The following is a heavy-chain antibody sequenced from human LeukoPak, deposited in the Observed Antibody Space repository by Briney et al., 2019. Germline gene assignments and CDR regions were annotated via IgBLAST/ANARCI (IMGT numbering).Heavy chain of an antibody. CDR2: IRHDGSYQ. J-gene: IGHJ4*02. V-gene: IGHV3-30*02. Sequence: PGGSRGLSCAASGFPFSSYGRPWVRQTPGRGRGGGEFIRHDGSYQQYADSVKGRFTVSRDNSKDTVYLQMNSLRTEDTAVYYCAKNRDSSDYPRDFDYWGQGTLVTVSS. D-gene: IGHD6-19*01. CDR1: GFPFSSYG. CDR3: AKNRDSSDYPRDFDY.